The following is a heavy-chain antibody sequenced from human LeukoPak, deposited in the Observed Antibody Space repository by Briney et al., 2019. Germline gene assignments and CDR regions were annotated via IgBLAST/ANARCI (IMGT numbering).Heavy chain of an antibody. CDR2: VYSNGNT. V-gene: IGHV4-59*01. J-gene: IGHJ2*01. Sequence: SETLSLTCTVSGGSIYNNYWTWIRQPPGKGLEWIGYVYSNGNTNYSPSLKSRVTMSIETSRSQFSLAVTSVTAADTAVYYCASGTFDGPLYGTYWYFHFWGRGTLVTVSS. D-gene: IGHD1-14*01. CDR1: GGSIYNNY. CDR3: ASGTFDGPLYGTYWYFHF.